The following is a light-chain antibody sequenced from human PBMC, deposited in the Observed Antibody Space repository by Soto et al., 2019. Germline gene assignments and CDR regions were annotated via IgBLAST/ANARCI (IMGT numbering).Light chain of an antibody. CDR3: TSFTTAYIHV. CDR2: DVS. J-gene: IGLJ1*01. V-gene: IGLV2-14*03. Sequence: QSVLTQPASVSGSPGQSITVSCTGTSSDIGSYDYVSWYQQHPGKVPKLMIYDVSNRPSGVSNRFSGSKSGNTASLTISGLQAEDEAAYYCTSFTTAYIHVFGTGTKLTVL. CDR1: SSDIGSYDY.